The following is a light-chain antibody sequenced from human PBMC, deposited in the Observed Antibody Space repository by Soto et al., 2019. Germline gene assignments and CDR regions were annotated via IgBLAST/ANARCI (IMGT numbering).Light chain of an antibody. CDR2: DNN. CDR1: SSNIGNNY. Sequence: QSVLTQPPSVSAAPGQKVTISCSGSSSNIGNNYVSWYQQFPGTAPRLLIYDNNKRPSGIPDRLSGSKSGTSATLGITGLQTGDEADYYCGTWDSSLSGVIFGGGTKVTVL. J-gene: IGLJ2*01. V-gene: IGLV1-51*01. CDR3: GTWDSSLSGVI.